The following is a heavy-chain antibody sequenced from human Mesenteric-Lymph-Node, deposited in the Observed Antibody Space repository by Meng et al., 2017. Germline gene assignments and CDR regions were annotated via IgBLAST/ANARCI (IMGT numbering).Heavy chain of an antibody. CDR2: IGKAGDT. V-gene: IGHV3-13*01. D-gene: IGHD6-19*01. Sequence: GESLKISCEASGFTFSNYDFHWVRQAPGKGLEWVSAIGKAGDTYYPGSVKGRFTMSRENAKNSVYLQMNSLTAGDTAVYYCARESMDTDSSGWYDWYFDLWGRGTLVTVSS. J-gene: IGHJ2*01. CDR3: ARESMDTDSSGWYDWYFDL. CDR1: GFTFSNYD.